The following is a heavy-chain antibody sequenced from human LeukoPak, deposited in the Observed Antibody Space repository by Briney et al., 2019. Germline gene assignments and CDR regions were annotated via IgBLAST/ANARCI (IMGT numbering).Heavy chain of an antibody. CDR1: GFTSNKYS. V-gene: IGHV3-21*04. CDR3: AKDRLGEFDY. Sequence: GGSLRLSCAASGFTSNKYSMRWVRQAPGMGLGWVSSIRSSSSYIFYADSVKGRFTVSRDDAKNSLYLPMNSLRAEDTAVYYCAKDRLGEFDYWGQGTLVTVSS. D-gene: IGHD3-10*01. CDR2: IRSSSSYI. J-gene: IGHJ4*02.